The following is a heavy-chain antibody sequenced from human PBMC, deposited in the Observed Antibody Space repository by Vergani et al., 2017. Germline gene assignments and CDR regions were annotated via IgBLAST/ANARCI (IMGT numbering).Heavy chain of an antibody. V-gene: IGHV4-31*03. Sequence: QVQLQESGPGLVKPSQTLSLTCTVSGGSISSGGYYWSWLRQHPGKGLEWIGYIYYSGSTYYNPSLKSRVTISVDTSKNQFSLKLSSVTAADTAVYYCARMYSSGWYYFDYWGQGTLVTVSS. CDR2: IYYSGST. J-gene: IGHJ4*02. CDR3: ARMYSSGWYYFDY. D-gene: IGHD6-19*01. CDR1: GGSISSGGYY.